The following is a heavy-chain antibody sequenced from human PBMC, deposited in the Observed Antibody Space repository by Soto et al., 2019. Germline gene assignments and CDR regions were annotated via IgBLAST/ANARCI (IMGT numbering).Heavy chain of an antibody. J-gene: IGHJ4*02. Sequence: SETLSLTCTVSGGSITNTNWWSWVRQPPGKGLEWLGALFHAGSTNYNPSLKSRITMSADKSENRFSLNLTSVTAADTAVYYCARTRQHCSATTCYEFYFDYWGQGTLVTVSS. CDR3: ARTRQHCSATTCYEFYFDY. V-gene: IGHV4-4*02. CDR2: LFHAGST. D-gene: IGHD2-2*01. CDR1: GGSITNTNW.